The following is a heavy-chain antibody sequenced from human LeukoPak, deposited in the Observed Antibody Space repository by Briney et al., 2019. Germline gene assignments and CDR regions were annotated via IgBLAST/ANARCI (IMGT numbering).Heavy chain of an antibody. J-gene: IGHJ5*02. Sequence: SETLSLTCAVYGGSFSGYYWSWIRQPPGKGLEWIGEINHSGSTNYNPSLKSRVTISVDTSKNQFSLKLSSVTAVDTAVYYCARGRAVDPWGQGTLVTVSS. CDR3: ARGRAVDP. V-gene: IGHV4-34*01. CDR2: INHSGST. CDR1: GGSFSGYY.